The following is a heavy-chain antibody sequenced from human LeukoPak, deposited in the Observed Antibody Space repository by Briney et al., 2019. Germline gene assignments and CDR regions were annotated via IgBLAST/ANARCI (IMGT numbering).Heavy chain of an antibody. V-gene: IGHV3-49*04. CDR3: TRDSVYSYGLTELGF. J-gene: IGHJ4*02. CDR1: GFTFDDYG. D-gene: IGHD5-18*01. CDR2: IRSKAYGGTT. Sequence: PGRSLRLSCTGSGFTFDDYGINWVRQAPGKGLEWVGFIRSKAYGGTTEFAASVKDRFTISRDDSESIAYLQMNSLKTEDTAVYYCTRDSVYSYGLTELGFWGQGTLVTVSS.